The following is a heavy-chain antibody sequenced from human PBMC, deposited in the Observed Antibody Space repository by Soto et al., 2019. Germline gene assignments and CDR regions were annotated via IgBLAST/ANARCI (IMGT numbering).Heavy chain of an antibody. CDR1: GFTFSSYA. J-gene: IGHJ4*02. D-gene: IGHD5-18*01. CDR2: ISYDGSNK. CDR3: ARGERIQLWLTY. V-gene: IGHV3-30-3*01. Sequence: QVQLVESGGGVVQPGRSLRLSCAASGFTFSSYAMHWVRQAPGKGLEWVAVISYDGSNKYYADSVKGRFTISRDNSKNTLYLQMNSLRAEDTAVYYCARGERIQLWLTYWGQGTLVTVSS.